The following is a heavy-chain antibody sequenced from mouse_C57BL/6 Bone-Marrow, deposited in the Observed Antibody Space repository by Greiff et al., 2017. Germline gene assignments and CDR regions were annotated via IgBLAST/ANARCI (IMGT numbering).Heavy chain of an antibody. Sequence: VHLVESGPGLVQPSQSLSITCTVSGFSLTSYGVHWVRQSPGKGLEWLGVIWSGGSTDYNAAFISRLSISKDNSKSQVFFKMNSLQADDTAIYYCAKSYDGYGANSYYFDYWGQGTTLTVSS. J-gene: IGHJ2*01. CDR3: AKSYDGYGANSYYFDY. CDR1: GFSLTSYG. V-gene: IGHV2-2*01. CDR2: IWSGGST. D-gene: IGHD2-3*01.